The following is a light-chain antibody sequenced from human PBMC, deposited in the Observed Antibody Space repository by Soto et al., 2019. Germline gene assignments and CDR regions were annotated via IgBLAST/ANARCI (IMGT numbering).Light chain of an antibody. CDR3: QQYDNWPRT. J-gene: IGKJ1*01. Sequence: EIVLTQSPGTLSLSPGERATLSCRASQRVNFDYLAWYQQKPGQAPRLLIYDASSRATGIPDRFSGSGSGTDFTLTISRLEPEDFAVYYCQQYDNWPRTFGQGTKVEIK. V-gene: IGKV3-20*01. CDR1: QRVNFDY. CDR2: DAS.